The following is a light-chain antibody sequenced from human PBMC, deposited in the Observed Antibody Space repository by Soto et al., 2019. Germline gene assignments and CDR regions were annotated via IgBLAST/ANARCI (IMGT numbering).Light chain of an antibody. CDR1: QGISSW. Sequence: SQMTQTPSTLSGSVADRVTITCRASQGISSWLAWYQQKPGKAPKLLIYAASSLKSGVPSRFSGSGSGTEFALTISSLQPDDFATYYCQQYNSYWTFGQGTKVDIK. V-gene: IGKV1-5*01. CDR3: QQYNSYWT. J-gene: IGKJ1*01. CDR2: AAS.